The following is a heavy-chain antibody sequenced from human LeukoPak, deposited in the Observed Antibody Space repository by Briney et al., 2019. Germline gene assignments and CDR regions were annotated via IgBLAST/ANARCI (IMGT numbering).Heavy chain of an antibody. CDR1: GGSISSSSYY. Sequence: PSETLSLTCTVSGGSISSSSYYWGWIRQPPGKGLEWNGSIYYSGSTYYNPSLKSRVTISVDTSKNQFSLKPSSVTAADTAVYYCARQLQLWFYYFDYWGQGTLVTVSS. CDR2: IYYSGST. V-gene: IGHV4-39*01. J-gene: IGHJ4*02. CDR3: ARQLQLWFYYFDY. D-gene: IGHD5-18*01.